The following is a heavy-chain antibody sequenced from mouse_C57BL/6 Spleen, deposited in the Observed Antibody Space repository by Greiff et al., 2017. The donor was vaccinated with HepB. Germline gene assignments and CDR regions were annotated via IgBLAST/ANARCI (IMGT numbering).Heavy chain of an antibody. V-gene: IGHV1-19*01. CDR3: ARRDYYYGSSYSFDY. D-gene: IGHD1-1*01. Sequence: EVQLQQSGPVLVKPGASVKMSCKASGYTFTDYYMNWVKQSHGKSLEWIGVINPYNGGTSYNQKFKGKATLTVDKSSSTAYMELNSLTSEDSAVYYCARRDYYYGSSYSFDYWGQGTTLTVSS. CDR1: GYTFTDYY. J-gene: IGHJ2*01. CDR2: INPYNGGT.